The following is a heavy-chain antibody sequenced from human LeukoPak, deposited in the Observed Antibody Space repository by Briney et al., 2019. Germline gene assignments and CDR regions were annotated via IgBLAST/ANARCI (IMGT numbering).Heavy chain of an antibody. D-gene: IGHD5-18*01. Sequence: GGSLRLSCAASGFTFSSYAVSWVRQAPGKGLEWVSAISGSGGSTYYADSVKGRFTISRDNSKNTLYLQMNSLRAEDTAVYYCAKGRGYSYGFYYFDYWGQGTLVSVPS. J-gene: IGHJ4*02. V-gene: IGHV3-23*01. CDR2: ISGSGGST. CDR3: AKGRGYSYGFYYFDY. CDR1: GFTFSSYA.